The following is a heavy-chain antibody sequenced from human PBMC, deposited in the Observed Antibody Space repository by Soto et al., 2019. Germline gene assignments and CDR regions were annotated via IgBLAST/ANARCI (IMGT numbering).Heavy chain of an antibody. CDR3: AKVSAAADFDY. CDR2: ISGSGGST. D-gene: IGHD6-13*01. V-gene: IGHV3-23*01. Sequence: EVQLLESGGGLVQPGGSLRLSCAASVFTFSSYAMSWVRQAPGKGLEWVSAISGSGGSTYYADSVKGRFTISRHNTKNTLYLQMNSLRAEDTAVYYCAKVSAAADFDYWGQGTLVTVYS. CDR1: VFTFSSYA. J-gene: IGHJ4*02.